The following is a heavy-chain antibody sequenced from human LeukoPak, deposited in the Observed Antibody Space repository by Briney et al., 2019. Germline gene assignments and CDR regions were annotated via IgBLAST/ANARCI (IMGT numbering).Heavy chain of an antibody. Sequence: PGRSLRLSCAGSEFTVSENAMHWVRQAPGMGLEWVAVISYDGRNKYYSDSVKGRFTISRDNSKNTLYLQMNSLRAEDTAVYYCASTGDCRSADCYYAFDIWGQGTMVTVSS. J-gene: IGHJ3*02. D-gene: IGHD2-21*02. CDR1: EFTVSENA. CDR3: ASTGDCRSADCYYAFDI. V-gene: IGHV3-30*04. CDR2: ISYDGRNK.